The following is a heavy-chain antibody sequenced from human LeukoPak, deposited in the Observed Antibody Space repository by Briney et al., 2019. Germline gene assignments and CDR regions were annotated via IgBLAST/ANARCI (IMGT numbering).Heavy chain of an antibody. CDR3: ARWDIVVVPAAIYYYYYYMDV. CDR2: ISSSGSTI. V-gene: IGHV3-11*01. Sequence: GGSLRLSCAASGFTFSDYYMSWIRQAPGKGLEWVSYISSSGSTIYYADSVKGRFTISRDNAKNSLYLQMNSLRAEDTAVYYCARWDIVVVPAAIYYYYYYMDVWGKGTTVTVSS. J-gene: IGHJ6*03. D-gene: IGHD2-2*02. CDR1: GFTFSDYY.